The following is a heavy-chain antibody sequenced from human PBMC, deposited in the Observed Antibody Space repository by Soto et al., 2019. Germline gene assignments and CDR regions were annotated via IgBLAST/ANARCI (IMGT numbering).Heavy chain of an antibody. Sequence: TLSLTCPFSGGSIISGAYFWHWLRQHPGKRLEWIGNIYYSGTTYYNPSLKSRGSISVDTSKNQFSLRLSSVTAADTSVYYCASGLAAAGAAYLEYRGRGARVPVAS. V-gene: IGHV4-31*03. CDR3: ASGLAAAGAAYLEY. J-gene: IGHJ2*01. CDR1: GGSIISGAYF. D-gene: IGHD6-13*01. CDR2: IYYSGTT.